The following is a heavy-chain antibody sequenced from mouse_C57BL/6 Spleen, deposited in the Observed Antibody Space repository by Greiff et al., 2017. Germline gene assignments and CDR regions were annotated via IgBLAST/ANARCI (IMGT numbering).Heavy chain of an antibody. CDR3: ARRGPGSSDWYFDV. CDR1: GYTFTNYW. Sequence: QVQLQQSGAELVRPGTSVKMSCKASGYTFTNYWIGWAQQRPGHGLEWIGDIYPGGGDTNYNEKFKGKATLTADKSSSTAYMQVSSLTSEDSSIDYWARRGPGSSDWYFDVWGTGTTVTVSS. CDR2: IYPGGGDT. J-gene: IGHJ1*03. V-gene: IGHV1-63*01. D-gene: IGHD1-1*01.